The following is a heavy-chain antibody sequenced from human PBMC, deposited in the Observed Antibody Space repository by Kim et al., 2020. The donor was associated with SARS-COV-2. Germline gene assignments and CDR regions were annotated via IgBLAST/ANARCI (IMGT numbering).Heavy chain of an antibody. CDR1: GGSISSYY. J-gene: IGHJ4*02. CDR2: IYYSAST. V-gene: IGHV4-59*01. D-gene: IGHD6-13*01. CDR3: ARMAAAGTVDY. Sequence: SETLSLTCTVSGGSISSYYWSWIRQPPGKGLEWIGYIYYSASTNYNPSLKSRVTISVDTSKNQFSLKLSSVTAADTAVYYCARMAAAGTVDYWGQGTLVTVSS.